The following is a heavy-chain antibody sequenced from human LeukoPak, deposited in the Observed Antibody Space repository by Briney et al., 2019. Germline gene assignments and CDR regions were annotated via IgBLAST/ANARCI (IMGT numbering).Heavy chain of an antibody. CDR1: GGSFSGYY. D-gene: IGHD3-3*01. Sequence: SETLSLTCAVYGGSFSGYYWSWIRQPPGKGLEWIGEINHSGSTNYNPCLKSRVTISVDTSKNQFSLKLSSVTAADTAVYYCARSDFWSGYYYFDYWGEGTLVTVSS. J-gene: IGHJ4*02. V-gene: IGHV4-34*01. CDR2: INHSGST. CDR3: ARSDFWSGYYYFDY.